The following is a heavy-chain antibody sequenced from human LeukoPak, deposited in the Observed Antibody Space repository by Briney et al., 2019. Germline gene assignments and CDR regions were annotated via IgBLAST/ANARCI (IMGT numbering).Heavy chain of an antibody. CDR1: GFTFSDYY. Sequence: GGSLRLSCAASGFTFSDYYMSWIRQAPAKGLEWVSYISSSGSTIYYADSVKGRFTISRDNAKNSLYLQMNSLRAEDTAVYYCARSDYVGFFDYWGQGTLVTVSS. J-gene: IGHJ4*02. CDR2: ISSSGSTI. V-gene: IGHV3-11*01. D-gene: IGHD4-17*01. CDR3: ARSDYVGFFDY.